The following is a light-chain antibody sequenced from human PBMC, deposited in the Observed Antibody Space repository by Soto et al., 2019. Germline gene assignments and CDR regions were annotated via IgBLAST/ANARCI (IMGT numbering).Light chain of an antibody. V-gene: IGKV3-20*01. CDR1: RTVSSNY. Sequence: EIILTQSPYTLPLSPGERATLSCRASRTVSSNYLAWCQQRPGQAPRLLIYGASTRAAGIPERFSGSGSGTDFTLTITRLEPEDSEVYFCQQYTGQPTTFGQGTRLEIK. CDR2: GAS. J-gene: IGKJ5*01. CDR3: QQYTGQPTT.